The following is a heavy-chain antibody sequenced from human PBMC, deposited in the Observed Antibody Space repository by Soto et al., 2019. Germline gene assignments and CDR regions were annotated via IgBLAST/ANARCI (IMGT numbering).Heavy chain of an antibody. V-gene: IGHV4-30-4*01. CDR3: ARAHSDIVVVPAALNWFDP. CDR1: GGSISSGDYY. Sequence: SETLSLTCTVSGGSISSGDYYWSWIRQPPGKGLEWIGYIYYSGSTYYNPSLKSRVTISVDTSKNQFSLKLSSVTAADTAVYYCARAHSDIVVVPAALNWFDPWGQGTLVNVS. D-gene: IGHD2-2*01. CDR2: IYYSGST. J-gene: IGHJ5*02.